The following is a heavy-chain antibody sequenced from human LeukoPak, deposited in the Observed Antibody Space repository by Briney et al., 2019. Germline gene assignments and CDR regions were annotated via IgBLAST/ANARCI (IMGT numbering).Heavy chain of an antibody. J-gene: IGHJ6*03. CDR1: GYTLTGYY. Sequence: GASLKVSCKASGYTLTGYYIHWAREAPGQRLEWVGGINPKTGGTNYAQKFLDRVTRTTDMSTSTAYMELIRLRSRDTAVYFCARGSSKYVFGYYMDVWGKGTTIIVSS. V-gene: IGHV1-2*02. CDR2: INPKTGGT. D-gene: IGHD4-11*01. CDR3: ARGSSKYVFGYYMDV.